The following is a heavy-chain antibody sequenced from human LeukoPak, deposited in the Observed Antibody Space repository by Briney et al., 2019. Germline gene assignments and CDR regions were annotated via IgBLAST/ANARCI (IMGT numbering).Heavy chain of an antibody. Sequence: SETLSLTCAVYGGSFRGYYWSWIRQPPGKGLEWIGEINHSGSTNYNPSLKSRVTISVDTSKNQFSLKLSSVTAADTAVYYCARRYGWLSLDYWGQGTLVTVSS. CDR1: GGSFRGYY. V-gene: IGHV4-34*01. CDR2: INHSGST. J-gene: IGHJ4*02. D-gene: IGHD3-22*01. CDR3: ARRYGWLSLDY.